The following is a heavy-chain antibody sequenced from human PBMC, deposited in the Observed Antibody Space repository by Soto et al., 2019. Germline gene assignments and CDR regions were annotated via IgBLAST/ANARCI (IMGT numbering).Heavy chain of an antibody. J-gene: IGHJ3*02. V-gene: IGHV3-23*01. Sequence: GGSLRLSWAASGFTFSSYAMIWVRQAPGKGLEWVSAISGSGGSTYYADSVKGRFTISRDNSKNTLYLQMNSLRAEDTAVYYCAKDGLGAFDIWGQGTMVTVSS. D-gene: IGHD3-16*01. CDR3: AKDGLGAFDI. CDR2: ISGSGGST. CDR1: GFTFSSYA.